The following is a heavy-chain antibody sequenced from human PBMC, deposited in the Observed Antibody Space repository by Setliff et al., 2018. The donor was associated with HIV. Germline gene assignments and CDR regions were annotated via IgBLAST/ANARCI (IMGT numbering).Heavy chain of an antibody. CDR2: ISSSGFPI. CDR1: GFTFSTYG. Sequence: ASVRLSCEASGFTFSTYGMNWVRHAPGKGLEWVAQISSSGFPIYYADSVRGRFTASRDNGKNSLFLQMNSLRAEDTAVYYCVRGTLDFWGQGNLVTVSS. J-gene: IGHJ4*02. V-gene: IGHV3-48*01. CDR3: VRGTLDF.